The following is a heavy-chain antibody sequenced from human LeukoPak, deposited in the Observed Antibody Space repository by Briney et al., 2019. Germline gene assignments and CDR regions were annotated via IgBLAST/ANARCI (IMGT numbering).Heavy chain of an antibody. J-gene: IGHJ4*02. CDR1: GGTFSSYA. D-gene: IGHD2-8*01. CDR3: ARDYVDDIPMIKDC. Sequence: GASVKVSCKASGGTFSSYAISWVRQAPGQGLEWMGGIIPIFGTANYAQRFQGRVTLTRDTSTSTVYMELSSLRSEDTAVYYCARDYVDDIPMIKDCWGQGTLVTVSS. V-gene: IGHV1-69*05. CDR2: IIPIFGTA.